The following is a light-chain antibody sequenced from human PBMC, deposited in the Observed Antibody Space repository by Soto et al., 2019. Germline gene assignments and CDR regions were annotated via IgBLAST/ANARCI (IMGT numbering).Light chain of an antibody. J-gene: IGKJ2*01. CDR2: AGS. V-gene: IGKV1-39*01. CDR3: QQSYRTPYT. Sequence: DIQMTQSPSSLSASVGDRVTITCRTRQSISNYLNWYQQNPGKAPKLLIYAGSTLQSGVPLRFSGSGSGTDFTLTISSLQPEDFTTYYCQQSYRTPYTFGQGTRLDIK. CDR1: QSISNY.